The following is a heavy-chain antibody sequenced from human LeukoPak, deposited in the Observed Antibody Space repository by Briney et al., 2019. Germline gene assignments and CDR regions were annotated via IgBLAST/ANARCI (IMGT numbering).Heavy chain of an antibody. Sequence: LXLTXTVXGGSIXTYYWNWIRQPPGKXLEWVGYIYYSGSTKYNPSLNSRVTISVDTSKNQFSLKLSSVTAADTAVYYCAREMAITGALDIWGQGSMVTVSS. V-gene: IGHV4-59*01. CDR1: GGSIXTYY. D-gene: IGHD5-24*01. CDR3: AREMAITGALDI. J-gene: IGHJ3*02. CDR2: IYYSGST.